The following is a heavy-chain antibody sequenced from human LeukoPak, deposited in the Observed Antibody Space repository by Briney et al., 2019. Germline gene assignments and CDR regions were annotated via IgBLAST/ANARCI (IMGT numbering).Heavy chain of an antibody. CDR3: TRVDYYDSSGYYYGP. CDR2: IRSKAYGGTT. J-gene: IGHJ5*02. Sequence: GGSLRLSCTASGFTFGDYAMGWFRQAPGKGLEWVGFIRSKAYGGTTEYAASVKGRFTISRDDSKSIAYLQMNSLETEDTAVYYCTRVDYYDSSGYYYGPWGQGTLVTVSS. CDR1: GFTFGDYA. D-gene: IGHD3-22*01. V-gene: IGHV3-49*03.